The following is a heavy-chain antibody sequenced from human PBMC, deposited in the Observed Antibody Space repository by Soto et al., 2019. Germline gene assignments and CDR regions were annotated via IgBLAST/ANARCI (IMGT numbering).Heavy chain of an antibody. Sequence: GESLKISCKGSGYSFITHWIAWVRQMPGKGLEWMGIIYPGDSDTRYSPSFQGQVTFSADKSISTAYLQWSSLEASDTAMYFCARTTYCSSTSCSPFDYWGQGTMVTVSS. CDR3: ARTTYCSSTSCSPFDY. V-gene: IGHV5-51*01. CDR1: GYSFITHW. J-gene: IGHJ4*02. D-gene: IGHD2-2*01. CDR2: IYPGDSDT.